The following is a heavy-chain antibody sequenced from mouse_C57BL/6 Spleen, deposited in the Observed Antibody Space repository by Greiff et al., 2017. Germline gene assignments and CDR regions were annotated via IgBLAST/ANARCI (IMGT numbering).Heavy chain of an antibody. D-gene: IGHD2-1*01. CDR2: IYPRSGNT. CDR3: ARALSINYVIDY. V-gene: IGHV1-81*01. Sequence: VQLQQSGAELARPGASVKLSCKASGYTFTSYGISWVKQRTGQGLEWIGEIYPRSGNTYYNEKFKGKATLTADKSSSTAYMQLRSLTSEDSAVYFCARALSINYVIDYWGQGTTLTVSS. CDR1: GYTFTSYG. J-gene: IGHJ2*01.